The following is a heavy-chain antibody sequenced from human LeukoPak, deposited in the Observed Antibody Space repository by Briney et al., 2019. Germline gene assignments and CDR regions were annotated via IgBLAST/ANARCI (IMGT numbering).Heavy chain of an antibody. D-gene: IGHD3-10*02. Sequence: SETLSLTCTVSGGSISSSSYYWGWIRQPPGKGLEWIGSIYYSGSTYYNPSLKSRVTISVDTSKNQFSLKLSSVTAADTAVYYCARHFSRSRIFGYFQHWGQGTLVTVSS. J-gene: IGHJ1*01. CDR2: IYYSGST. CDR1: GGSISSSSYY. CDR3: ARHFSRSRIFGYFQH. V-gene: IGHV4-39*01.